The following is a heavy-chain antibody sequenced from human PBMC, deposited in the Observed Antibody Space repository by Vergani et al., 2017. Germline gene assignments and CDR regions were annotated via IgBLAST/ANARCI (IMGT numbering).Heavy chain of an antibody. CDR2: ISSSGGST. CDR1: GFTFSSYS. D-gene: IGHD3-3*01. CDR3: AKDYDSDPEGAFDI. V-gene: IGHV3-23*04. Sequence: EVQLVESGGGLVKPGGSLRLSCAASGFTFSSYSMNWVRQAPGKGLEWVSSISSSGGSTYYADSVKGRFTISRDNSKNTLYLQMNSLRAEDTAVYYCAKDYDSDPEGAFDIWGQGTMVTVSS. J-gene: IGHJ3*02.